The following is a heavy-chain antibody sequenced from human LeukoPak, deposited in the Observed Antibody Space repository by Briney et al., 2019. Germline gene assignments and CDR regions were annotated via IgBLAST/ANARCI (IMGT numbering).Heavy chain of an antibody. CDR3: ARRQYYDSTGYWYYFDY. Sequence: SETLSLTCTVSGGSINNYYWSWIRQPPGQGLEWIGQIHYSGSTNCNPSLKSRVTISVDTSKNQFSLNLNSVTAADTAKYYCARRQYYDSTGYWYYFDYWGQGTLVTVSS. J-gene: IGHJ4*02. CDR2: IHYSGST. V-gene: IGHV4-59*08. CDR1: GGSINNYY. D-gene: IGHD3-22*01.